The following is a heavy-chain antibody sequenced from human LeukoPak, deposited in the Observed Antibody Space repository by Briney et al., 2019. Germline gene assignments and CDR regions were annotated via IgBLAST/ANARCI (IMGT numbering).Heavy chain of an antibody. Sequence: GGSLRLSCAASGSTFSSYTMNWVRQAPGKGLEWVSSIPDNGAYSHHADSVKGRFTISRDNARNSLYLDMHNLGAEDTAVYYCVRGDSRDYWGQGTLVTVSS. CDR2: IPDNGAYS. CDR3: VRGDSRDY. CDR1: GSTFSSYT. D-gene: IGHD6-13*01. V-gene: IGHV3-21*01. J-gene: IGHJ4*02.